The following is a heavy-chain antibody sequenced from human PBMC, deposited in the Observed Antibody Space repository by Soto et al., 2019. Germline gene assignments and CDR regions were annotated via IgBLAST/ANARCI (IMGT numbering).Heavy chain of an antibody. CDR2: ISGRGGST. Sequence: EVQLLESGGGLVQPGGSLRLSCAASGFTFSNFGMTWVRQAPGKGREWVSSISGRGGSTYYAVSVKGRFTISRDNYKNTLYLQMNSLRAEDTAVVYCAKAPTGVTVTSLIDYWGRGILVSVSA. D-gene: IGHD4-17*01. CDR1: GFTFSNFG. V-gene: IGHV3-23*01. CDR3: AKAPTGVTVTSLIDY. J-gene: IGHJ4*02.